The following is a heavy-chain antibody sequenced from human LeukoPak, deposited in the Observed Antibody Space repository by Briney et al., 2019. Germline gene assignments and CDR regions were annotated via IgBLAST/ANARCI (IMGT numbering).Heavy chain of an antibody. V-gene: IGHV3-7*01. J-gene: IGHJ4*02. Sequence: GGSLRLSCAASGFTFSSYWISWVRQAPGKGLEWVANIKQDGSEKYYVDSVKGRFTISRDNAKNSLNLQMNSLRAEDTAVYYCARGFDGDSLFDYWGQGTLVTVSS. CDR2: IKQDGSEK. D-gene: IGHD4-17*01. CDR3: ARGFDGDSLFDY. CDR1: GFTFSSYW.